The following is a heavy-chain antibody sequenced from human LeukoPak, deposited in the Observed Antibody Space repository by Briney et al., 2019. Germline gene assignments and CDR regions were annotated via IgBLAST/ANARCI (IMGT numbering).Heavy chain of an antibody. D-gene: IGHD4-17*01. J-gene: IGHJ4*02. V-gene: IGHV4-31*03. CDR2: IYYSGST. CDR3: ARGPTSTVTTRYYFDY. Sequence: KPSQTLSLTCTVSGGSISSGGYYWSWIRQHPGKGLEWIGYIYYSGSTYYNPSLKSRVTISVDTSKNQFSLKLSSVTAADTAVYYCARGPTSTVTTRYYFDYWGQGTLVTVSS. CDR1: GGSISSGGYY.